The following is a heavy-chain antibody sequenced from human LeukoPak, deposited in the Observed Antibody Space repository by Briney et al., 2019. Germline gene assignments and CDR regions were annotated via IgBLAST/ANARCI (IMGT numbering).Heavy chain of an antibody. CDR2: ISYDGSNK. CDR3: AKGSYYDQIPESDY. J-gene: IGHJ4*02. D-gene: IGHD3-22*01. V-gene: IGHV3-30*18. Sequence: PGGSLRLSCVASGFTFNNYGMHWVRQAPGKGLEWVAVISYDGSNKYYADFVKGRFTISRDNSKNTLYVQMNSLRPEDTAVYYCAKGSYYDQIPESDYWGQGTLVTVSS. CDR1: GFTFNNYG.